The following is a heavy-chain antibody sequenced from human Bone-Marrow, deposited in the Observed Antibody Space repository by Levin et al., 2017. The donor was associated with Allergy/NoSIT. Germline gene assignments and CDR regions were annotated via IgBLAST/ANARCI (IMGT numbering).Heavy chain of an antibody. J-gene: IGHJ4*02. CDR1: GFTFSRYS. Sequence: ETLSLTCAASGFTFSRYSMNWVRQAPGRGLEWVSYISRSSSTISYADSVKGRFTISRDNAKNSLYLQMNSLIDEDTAVYYCARPDCSGTSCYYFFDSWGQGTLVTVSS. CDR2: ISRSSSTI. V-gene: IGHV3-48*02. CDR3: ARPDCSGTSCYYFFDS. D-gene: IGHD2-2*01.